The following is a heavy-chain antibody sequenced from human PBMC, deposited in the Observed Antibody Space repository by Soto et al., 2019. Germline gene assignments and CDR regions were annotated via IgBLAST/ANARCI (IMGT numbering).Heavy chain of an antibody. CDR1: GGTFSSYA. CDR2: IIPIFGTA. J-gene: IGHJ4*02. Sequence: QVQLVQSGAEVKKPGSSVKVSCKASGGTFSSYAISWVRQAPGQGLEWMGGIIPIFGTANYAQKFQGRVTITADESTSTACMELSSLRSEDTAVYYCATTLYYDFWSRQRNFLGYWGQGTLVTVSS. D-gene: IGHD3-3*01. V-gene: IGHV1-69*01. CDR3: ATTLYYDFWSRQRNFLGY.